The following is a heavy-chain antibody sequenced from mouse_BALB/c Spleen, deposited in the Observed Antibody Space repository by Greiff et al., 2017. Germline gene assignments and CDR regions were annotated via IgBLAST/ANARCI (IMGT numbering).Heavy chain of an antibody. Sequence: VQLKESGPELVKPGASVKISCKASGYSFTGYFMNWVMQSHGKSLEWIGRINPYNGDTFYNQKFKGKATLTVDKSSSTAHMELRSLASEDSAVYYCARRDDGYSFDYWGQGTTLTVSS. CDR2: INPYNGDT. J-gene: IGHJ2*01. D-gene: IGHD2-3*01. CDR1: GYSFTGYF. CDR3: ARRDDGYSFDY. V-gene: IGHV1-20*02.